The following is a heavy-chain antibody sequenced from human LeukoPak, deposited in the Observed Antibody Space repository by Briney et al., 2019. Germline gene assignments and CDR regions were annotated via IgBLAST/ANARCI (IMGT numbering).Heavy chain of an antibody. V-gene: IGHV3-21*01. J-gene: IGHJ4*02. CDR3: ARDGQWDLTYYLDY. CDR1: GLTFTSHS. CDR2: ISSHGNYI. Sequence: PGGSLRLSCAGSGLTFTSHSLNWVRQAPGKGLELVSCISSHGNYIYYADSVKGRFTVSRDDATNSVFLQMNSLRAEDTGIYYCARDGQWDLTYYLDYWGQGILVSVSS. D-gene: IGHD1-26*01.